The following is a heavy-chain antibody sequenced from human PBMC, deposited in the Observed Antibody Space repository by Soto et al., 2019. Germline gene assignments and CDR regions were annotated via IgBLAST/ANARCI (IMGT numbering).Heavy chain of an antibody. Sequence: PGGSLRLSCAASGFTFSSYAMSWVRQAPGKGLEWASAISGSGGSTYYADSVKGRFTISRDNSKNTLYLQMNSLRAEDTAVYYCAKALYGTYYYYGMDVWGQGTTVTVSS. V-gene: IGHV3-23*01. J-gene: IGHJ6*02. CDR1: GFTFSSYA. D-gene: IGHD1-1*01. CDR3: AKALYGTYYYYGMDV. CDR2: ISGSGGST.